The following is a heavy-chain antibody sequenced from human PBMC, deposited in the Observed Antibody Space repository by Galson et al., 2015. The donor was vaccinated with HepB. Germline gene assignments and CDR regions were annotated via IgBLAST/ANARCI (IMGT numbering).Heavy chain of an antibody. CDR3: ARQFSPDAFDI. Sequence: SVKVSCKASGGTFSSYTISWVRQAPGQGLEWMGRIIPILGIANYAQKFQGRVTITADKSTSTAYMELSSLRSEDTAVYYCARQFSPDAFDIWGQETMVTVSS. J-gene: IGHJ3*02. CDR1: GGTFSSYT. V-gene: IGHV1-69*02. CDR2: IIPILGIA.